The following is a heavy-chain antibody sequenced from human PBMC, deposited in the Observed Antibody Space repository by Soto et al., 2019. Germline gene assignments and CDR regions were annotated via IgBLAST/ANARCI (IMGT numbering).Heavy chain of an antibody. D-gene: IGHD3-16*01. Sequence: QVQLVQSGAEVKKPGASVKVSCKASGYTFSSYGIIWVRQAPGQGLEGRGWISGYNGNTNYAQKLQGRVTMTIDTSTSTGYMELRSLRSDDTAVYYCARDRGGDGMDVWGQGTTVTVSS. CDR3: ARDRGGDGMDV. CDR1: GYTFSSYG. J-gene: IGHJ6*02. CDR2: ISGYNGNT. V-gene: IGHV1-18*01.